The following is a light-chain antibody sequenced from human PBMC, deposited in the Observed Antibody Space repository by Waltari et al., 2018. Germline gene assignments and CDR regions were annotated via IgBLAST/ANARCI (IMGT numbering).Light chain of an antibody. CDR3: STWNNDLGGFVL. Sequence: QSVLTQPPSVSGTSGQTITIPCSGSNSNIARNFVYCYQQLPGAPPRLLIYSNDQRPSGIPDRFSGSKSGTSASLAISGLRSDDEGDYFCSTWNNDLGGFVLFGEGTRLTVL. CDR2: SND. CDR1: NSNIARNF. J-gene: IGLJ2*01. V-gene: IGLV1-47*01.